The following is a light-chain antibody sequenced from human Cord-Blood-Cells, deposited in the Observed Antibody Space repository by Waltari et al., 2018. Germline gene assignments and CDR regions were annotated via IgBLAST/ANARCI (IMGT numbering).Light chain of an antibody. Sequence: NFMLTQPHSVSESPGKTVTISCTRSSGSIARNHVQWYQQRPGGSPTTVIYDDNQRPSGVPDRFSGSIDSSSNSASLTISGLKTEDEADYYCQSYDSSNQVFGGVTKLTVL. CDR3: QSYDSSNQV. CDR1: SGSIARNH. J-gene: IGLJ3*02. CDR2: DDN. V-gene: IGLV6-57*01.